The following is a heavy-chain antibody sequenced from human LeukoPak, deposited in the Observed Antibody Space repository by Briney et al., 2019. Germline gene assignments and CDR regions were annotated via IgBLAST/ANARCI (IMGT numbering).Heavy chain of an antibody. Sequence: ASVKVPCKASGYTFTGYYMHWVRQAPGQGLEWMGWINPNSGGTNYAQKFQGRVTMTEDTSTDTAYMELSSLRSEDTAVYYCATQPNYYDSSGTAAFDIWGQGTMVTVSS. CDR3: ATQPNYYDSSGTAAFDI. J-gene: IGHJ3*02. V-gene: IGHV1-2*02. CDR2: INPNSGGT. CDR1: GYTFTGYY. D-gene: IGHD3-22*01.